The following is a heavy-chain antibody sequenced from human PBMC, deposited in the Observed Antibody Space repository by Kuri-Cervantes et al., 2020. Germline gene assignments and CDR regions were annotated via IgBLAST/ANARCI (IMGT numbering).Heavy chain of an antibody. J-gene: IGHJ4*02. CDR2: ISSSGSTI. V-gene: IGHV3-11*04. CDR1: GFTFSDYY. CDR3: ARTPVDLTSPFFDY. D-gene: IGHD5-24*01. Sequence: GESLKISCAASGFTFSDYYMSWIRQAPGKGLEWVSYISSSGSTIYYADSVKGRFTISRDNAKNSLLLQMNSLRPEDTAVYYCARTPVDLTSPFFDYWGQGTLVTVSS.